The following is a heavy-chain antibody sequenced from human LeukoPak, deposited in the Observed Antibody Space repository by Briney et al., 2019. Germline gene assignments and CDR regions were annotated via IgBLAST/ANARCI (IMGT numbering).Heavy chain of an antibody. CDR2: ISGSGGST. D-gene: IGHD3-3*01. Sequence: GGSLRLSCAASGFTFSSYAMSWVRQAPGKGLEWVSAISGSGGSTYYADSVKGRFTISRDNSKNTLYLQMNSLRAEDTAVYYCARCPTSDYDFWSGYYRPNYYYYGMDVWGQGTTVTVSS. CDR3: ARCPTSDYDFWSGYYRPNYYYYGMDV. J-gene: IGHJ6*02. V-gene: IGHV3-23*01. CDR1: GFTFSSYA.